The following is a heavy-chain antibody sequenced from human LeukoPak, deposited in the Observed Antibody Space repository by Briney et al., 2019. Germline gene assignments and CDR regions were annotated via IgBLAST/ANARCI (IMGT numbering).Heavy chain of an antibody. J-gene: IGHJ4*02. CDR3: ARSVTMIVVVPFDY. CDR1: GFTFSSYS. Sequence: GGSLRLSCAASGFTFSSYSMNWVRQAPGKGLEWVSYISSSSSTIYYADSVKGRFTISRDNAKNSLYLQMNSLRAEDTAVYYCARSVTMIVVVPFDYWGQGTLVTVSS. V-gene: IGHV3-48*01. D-gene: IGHD3-22*01. CDR2: ISSSSSTI.